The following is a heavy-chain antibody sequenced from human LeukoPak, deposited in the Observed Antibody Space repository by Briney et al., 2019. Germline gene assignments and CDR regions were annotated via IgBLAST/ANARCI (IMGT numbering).Heavy chain of an antibody. CDR1: GGTFSSYA. Sequence: VASVKVSCKASGGTFSSYAISWVRQAPGQGLEWMGGIIPIFGTANYAQKFQGRVTITTDESTSTAYMELSSLRSEDTAVYYCARGAYYYYYYMDVWGKGTTVTVSS. CDR3: ARGAYYYYYYMDV. J-gene: IGHJ6*03. V-gene: IGHV1-69*05. CDR2: IIPIFGTA.